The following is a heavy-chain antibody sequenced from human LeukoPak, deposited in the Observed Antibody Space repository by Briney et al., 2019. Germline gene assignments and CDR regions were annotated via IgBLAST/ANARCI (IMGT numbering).Heavy chain of an antibody. V-gene: IGHV3-21*01. D-gene: IGHD3-16*01. CDR1: GFTFSSYS. Sequence: GGSLRLSCAASGFTFSSYSMTWVRQAPGKGLEWVSSITSGGDDIYYSDSVKGRFTISRDNSKNTLYLQMNSLSAEDTAVYYCARDGAGRHYFDYWGQGTLVTVSS. J-gene: IGHJ4*02. CDR3: ARDGAGRHYFDY. CDR2: ITSGGDDI.